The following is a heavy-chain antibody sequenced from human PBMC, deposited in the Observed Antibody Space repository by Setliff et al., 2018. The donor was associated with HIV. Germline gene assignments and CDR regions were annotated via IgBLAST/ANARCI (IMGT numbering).Heavy chain of an antibody. CDR3: ALDPGYRRDY. CDR2: IYTSGST. Sequence: SETLSLTCTVSGGSIRSFFWSWIRQPPGKGLEWIGHIYTSGSTNYNPSLKSRVTMSVDTSKNQFSLNLSSVTAADTAVYYCALDPGYRRDYWGHGTLVTVSS. V-gene: IGHV4-4*08. J-gene: IGHJ4*01. CDR1: GGSIRSFF. D-gene: IGHD5-12*01.